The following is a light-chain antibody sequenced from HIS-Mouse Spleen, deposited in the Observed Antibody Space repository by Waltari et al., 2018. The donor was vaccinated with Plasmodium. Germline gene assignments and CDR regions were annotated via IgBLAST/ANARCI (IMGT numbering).Light chain of an antibody. Sequence: SYELTQPPSVSVSPGQTARITCSGDALPTKYAFRYKQTSGQAPVLVIYEDSKRPSGIPERFSGSSSGTMATLTISGAQVEDEADYYCYSTDSSGNHRVFGGGTKLTVL. CDR1: ALPTKY. J-gene: IGLJ3*02. CDR2: EDS. V-gene: IGLV3-10*01. CDR3: YSTDSSGNHRV.